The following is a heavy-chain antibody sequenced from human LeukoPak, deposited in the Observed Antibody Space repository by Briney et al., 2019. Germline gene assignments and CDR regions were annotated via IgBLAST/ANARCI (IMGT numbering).Heavy chain of an antibody. Sequence: RASVKVSCKASGYTFTGYYMHWVRQAPGQGLEWMGWINPNSGGTNYAQKFQGRVTMTRDTSISTAYMELSRLRSDDTAVYYCARADPFFDSSGYHYAFDIWGQGTMVTVPS. D-gene: IGHD3-22*01. CDR3: ARADPFFDSSGYHYAFDI. V-gene: IGHV1-2*02. J-gene: IGHJ3*02. CDR2: INPNSGGT. CDR1: GYTFTGYY.